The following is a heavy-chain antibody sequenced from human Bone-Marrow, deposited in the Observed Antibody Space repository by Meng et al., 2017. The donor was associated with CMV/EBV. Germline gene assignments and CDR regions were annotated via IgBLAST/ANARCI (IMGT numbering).Heavy chain of an antibody. D-gene: IGHD3-3*01. CDR2: IKEDGRGQ. CDR1: GFTFNTFW. V-gene: IGHV3-7*01. J-gene: IGHJ6*02. CDR3: ARDYYDFWSGYWLGYAPMLYGMDV. Sequence: GESLKISCAASGFTFNTFWMTWVCQAPGKGLEWVANIKEDGRGQWYVDSVKGRFTISRDNAKNSLYLQMNSLRAEDTGVYYCARDYYDFWSGYWLGYAPMLYGMDVWGQGTTVTVSS.